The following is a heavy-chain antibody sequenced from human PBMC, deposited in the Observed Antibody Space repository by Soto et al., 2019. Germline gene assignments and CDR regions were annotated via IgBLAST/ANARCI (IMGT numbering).Heavy chain of an antibody. J-gene: IGHJ4*01. D-gene: IGHD2-2*01. V-gene: IGHV3-74*01. CDR3: ASLSAPVDY. CDR2: IDSDGIMT. Sequence: HPGGSLRLSCAASGFTFSSYWMHWVRQVPGKGMEWVSKIDSDGIMTDYADSVKGRFTISRDNAKNSLYLQMNSLRAEDTAVYHCASLSAPVDYWGQGTLVTVSS. CDR1: GFTFSSYW.